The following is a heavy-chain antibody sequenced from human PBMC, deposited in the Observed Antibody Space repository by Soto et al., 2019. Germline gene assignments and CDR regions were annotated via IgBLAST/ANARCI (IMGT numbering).Heavy chain of an antibody. CDR2: INHSGST. CDR3: ARGAIGYCSGGSCYGRGWFDP. D-gene: IGHD2-15*01. J-gene: IGHJ5*02. CDR1: GGSFSGYY. V-gene: IGHV4-34*01. Sequence: SETLSLTCAVYGGSFSGYYWSWIRQPPGKGLEWIGEINHSGSTNYNPSLKSRVTISVDTSKNQFSLKLSSVTAADTAVYYCARGAIGYCSGGSCYGRGWFDPWGQGTLVTASS.